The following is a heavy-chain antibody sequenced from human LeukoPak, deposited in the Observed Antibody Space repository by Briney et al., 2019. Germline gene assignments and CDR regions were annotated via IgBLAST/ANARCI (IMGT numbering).Heavy chain of an antibody. V-gene: IGHV4-59*01. D-gene: IGHD6-19*01. J-gene: IGHJ6*04. Sequence: SETLSLTCTVSGGSISSYYWSRIRQPPGKGLEWIGYIYYSGSTNYNPSLKSRVTISVDTSKNQFSLKLSSVTAADTAVYYCARDGSGWYGMDVWGKGTTVTVSS. CDR1: GGSISSYY. CDR2: IYYSGST. CDR3: ARDGSGWYGMDV.